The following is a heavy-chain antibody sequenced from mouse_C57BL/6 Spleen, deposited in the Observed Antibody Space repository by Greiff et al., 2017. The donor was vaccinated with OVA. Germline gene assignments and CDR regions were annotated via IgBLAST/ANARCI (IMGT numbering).Heavy chain of an antibody. CDR2: ISDGGSYT. CDR3: ARDYDEYYFDY. J-gene: IGHJ2*01. Sequence: EVHLVESGGGLVKPGGSLKLSCAASGFTFSSYAMSWVRQTPEKRLEWVATISDGGSYTYYPDNVKGRFTISRDNAKNNLYLQMSHLKSEDTAMYYCARDYDEYYFDYWGQGTTLTVSS. V-gene: IGHV5-4*01. CDR1: GFTFSSYA. D-gene: IGHD2-12*01.